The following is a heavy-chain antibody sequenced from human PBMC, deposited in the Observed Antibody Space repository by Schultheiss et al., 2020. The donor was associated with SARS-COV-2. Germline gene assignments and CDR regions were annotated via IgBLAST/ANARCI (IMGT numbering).Heavy chain of an antibody. CDR2: IYSGGST. Sequence: GSLRLSCAASGFTVSSNYMSWVRQAPGKGLEWVSVIYSGGSTYYADSVKGRFTISRDNSKNTLYLQMNSLRAEDTAVYYCASMAEYYYYGMDVWGQGTTVTVSS. V-gene: IGHV3-66*01. CDR3: ASMAEYYYYGMDV. CDR1: GFTVSSNY. D-gene: IGHD5-24*01. J-gene: IGHJ6*02.